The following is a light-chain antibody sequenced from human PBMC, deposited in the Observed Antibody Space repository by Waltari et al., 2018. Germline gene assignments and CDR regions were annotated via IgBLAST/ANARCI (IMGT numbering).Light chain of an antibody. CDR1: NIGSYS. CDR2: YDS. V-gene: IGLV3-21*04. J-gene: IGLJ1*01. CDR3: QVWHAAIDPGV. Sequence: SYVLTQPPSVSVAPGETARITCGGDNIGSYSVHWYQQKPGQAPVLVIFYDSDRPSGIPWRFSGSNSGNTATLTITRVEAGDEANYYCQVWHAAIDPGVFGTGTEVSVL.